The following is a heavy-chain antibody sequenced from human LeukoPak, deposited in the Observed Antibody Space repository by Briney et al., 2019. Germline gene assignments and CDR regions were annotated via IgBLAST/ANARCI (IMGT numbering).Heavy chain of an antibody. V-gene: IGHV3-23*01. CDR1: GFNVSSYA. CDR2: ISGSGGST. D-gene: IGHD7-27*01. CDR3: AKSALLGTSLDY. J-gene: IGHJ4*02. Sequence: PGGSLRLSCTASGFNVSSYAMSWVRQAPGKGLEWVSAISGSGGSTYYADSVKGRFTISRDNSKNTPYLQMNSLRPEDTAVYYCAKSALLGTSLDYWGQGTLVTVSS.